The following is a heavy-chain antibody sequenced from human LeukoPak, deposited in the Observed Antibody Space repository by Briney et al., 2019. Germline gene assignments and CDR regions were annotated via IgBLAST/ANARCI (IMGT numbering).Heavy chain of an antibody. CDR1: GFIFSNAW. CDR2: IKSKTDGETT. J-gene: IGHJ4*02. CDR3: TTGGYAYSRAFDY. D-gene: IGHD4-11*01. Sequence: PGGSLRLSCAASGFIFSNAWMTWVRQAPGKGLEWVGRIKSKTDGETTDYAAPVKGRFTISRDDSKNTLYLQMNSLKTEDTAVYYCTTGGYAYSRAFDYWGQGTLVTVSS. V-gene: IGHV3-15*01.